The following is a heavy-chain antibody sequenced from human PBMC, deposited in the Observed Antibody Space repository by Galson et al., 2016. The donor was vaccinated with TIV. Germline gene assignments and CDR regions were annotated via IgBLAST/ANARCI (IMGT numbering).Heavy chain of an antibody. V-gene: IGHV3-21*06. CDR1: GFTFSSYS. CDR3: ARDTEQYNSFTDTFDV. Sequence: SLRLSCAASGFTFSSYSVNWVRQAPGKGLEWVSSITSSSSYLYYADSVKGRFTISRDNAKNSLFLQMTTLRADDTAVYYCARDTEQYNSFTDTFDVWGQGTMVTVSS. D-gene: IGHD6-6*01. J-gene: IGHJ3*01. CDR2: ITSSSSYL.